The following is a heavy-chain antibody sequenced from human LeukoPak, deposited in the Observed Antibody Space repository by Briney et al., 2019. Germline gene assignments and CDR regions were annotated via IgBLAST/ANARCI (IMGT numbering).Heavy chain of an antibody. V-gene: IGHV3-30*18. CDR3: AKDRFRYYYGSGSYGDY. J-gene: IGHJ4*02. CDR1: GFTFSSYG. D-gene: IGHD3-10*01. CDR2: ISYDGSNK. Sequence: AESLRLSCAASGFTFSSYGMHWVRQAPGKGLGWVGVISYDGSNKYYADSVKGRFTISRDNSKNSLYLQRNSLRAEDTAVYYCAKDRFRYYYGSGSYGDYWGQGTLVTVSS.